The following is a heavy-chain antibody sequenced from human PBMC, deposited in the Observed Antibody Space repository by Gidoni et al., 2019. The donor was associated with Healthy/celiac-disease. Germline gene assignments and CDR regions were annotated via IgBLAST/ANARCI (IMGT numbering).Heavy chain of an antibody. V-gene: IGHV3-30-3*01. CDR1: GFTFSSYA. J-gene: IGHJ5*02. CDR3: AREHPGGWFDP. Sequence: QVQLVESGGGVVQPGRSLRLSCAASGFTFSSYAMHWVRQAPGKGLEWVAVISYDGSNKYYADSVKGRFTISRDNSKNTLYLQMNSLRAEDTAVYYCAREHPGGWFDPWGQGTLVTVSS. CDR2: ISYDGSNK.